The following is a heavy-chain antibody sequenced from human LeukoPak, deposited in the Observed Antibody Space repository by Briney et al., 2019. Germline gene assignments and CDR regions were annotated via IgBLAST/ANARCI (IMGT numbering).Heavy chain of an antibody. CDR3: ARDSGFSGTQRGEY. CDR1: GFTFSNYA. Sequence: HPGGSLRLSCAASGFTFSNYAIHWVRQAPGKGLEWVAVISYDGSSKYYADSVKGRFTLSRDNSKNTLYLQMNSLRAEDTAVYYCARDSGFSGTQRGEYWGQGTLVTVSS. CDR2: ISYDGSSK. J-gene: IGHJ4*02. V-gene: IGHV3-30*04. D-gene: IGHD3/OR15-3a*01.